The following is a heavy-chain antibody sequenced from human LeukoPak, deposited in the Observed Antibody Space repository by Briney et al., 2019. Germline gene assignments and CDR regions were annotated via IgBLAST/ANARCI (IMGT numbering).Heavy chain of an antibody. Sequence: SETLSLTCTVSGGSISSYYWSWIRQPPGKGLEWIGYIYYSGSTNYNPSLKSRVTISVDPSKNQFSLKLSSVTAADTAVYYCARRGKAGWFDPWGQGTLVTVSS. CDR2: IYYSGST. J-gene: IGHJ5*02. V-gene: IGHV4-59*01. CDR3: ARRGKAGWFDP. CDR1: GGSISSYY. D-gene: IGHD3-16*01.